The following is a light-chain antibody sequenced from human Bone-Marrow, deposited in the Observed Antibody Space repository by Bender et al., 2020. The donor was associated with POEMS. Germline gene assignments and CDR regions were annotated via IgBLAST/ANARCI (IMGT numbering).Light chain of an antibody. J-gene: IGLJ3*02. Sequence: QPVLTQSSSASASLGSSVKLTCTLSSGHTNYAIAWHQQQPEKGPRFLMKVNRDGSHDRGDGIPDRFSGSISGAERYLTISSLQSEDEADYYCQTWGTGFRVFGGGTKLTVL. CDR3: QTWGTGFRV. V-gene: IGLV4-69*01. CDR1: SGHTNYA. CDR2: VNRDGSH.